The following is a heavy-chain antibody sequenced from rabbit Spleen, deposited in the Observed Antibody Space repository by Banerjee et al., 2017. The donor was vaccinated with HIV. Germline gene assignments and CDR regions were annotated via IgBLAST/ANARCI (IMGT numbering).Heavy chain of an antibody. V-gene: IGHV1S45*01. CDR2: INAVTGKA. CDR1: GFSFSNKAV. Sequence: QEQLVESGGGLVKPEGSLKLSCTASGFSFSNKAVMCWVRQAPGKGLEWIACINAVTGKAVYASWAKGRFTISKTSSTTVTLQMTSLTAADTATYFCARGGAGSTLYGYFNLWGPGTLVTVS. CDR3: ARGGAGSTLYGYFNL. D-gene: IGHD4-2*01. J-gene: IGHJ4*01.